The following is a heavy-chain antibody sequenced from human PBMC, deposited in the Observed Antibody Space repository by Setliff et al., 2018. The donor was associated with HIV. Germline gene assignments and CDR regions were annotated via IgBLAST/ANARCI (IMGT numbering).Heavy chain of an antibody. CDR2: INHSGST. CDR1: GGSFSDYY. J-gene: IGHJ4*02. Sequence: SETLSLTCAVYGGSFSDYYWSWIRQPPGKGLEWIGEINHSGSTNYNPSLKSRVTISVDTSKNQFSLKLSSVTAADTAVYYCARGATYRSGWHFDYWGQGTLVTVSS. D-gene: IGHD6-19*01. V-gene: IGHV4-34*01. CDR3: ARGATYRSGWHFDY.